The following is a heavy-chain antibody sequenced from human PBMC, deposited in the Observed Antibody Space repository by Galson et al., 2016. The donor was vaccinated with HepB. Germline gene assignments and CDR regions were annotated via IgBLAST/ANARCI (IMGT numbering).Heavy chain of an antibody. V-gene: IGHV3-66*01. D-gene: IGHD6-13*01. Sequence: SLRLSCAASGFTVGNNYMSWVRQAPGKGLEWVSLIYSGGNTLYADSAKGRFSISRDNSKNTLYLQMNSLSAEDTAVYYCARNPGASTWGWRQGTLVTVAS. CDR3: ARNPGASTWG. CDR1: GFTVGNNY. J-gene: IGHJ4*02. CDR2: IYSGGNT.